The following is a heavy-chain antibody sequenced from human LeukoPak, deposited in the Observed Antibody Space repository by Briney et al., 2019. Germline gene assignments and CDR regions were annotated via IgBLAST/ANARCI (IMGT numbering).Heavy chain of an antibody. V-gene: IGHV3-23*01. CDR2: ISGSGGST. D-gene: IGHD3-22*01. CDR3: ASPYASYDSSGYFQGRVFDP. CDR1: AFTFSIYA. Sequence: GGSLRLSCAASAFTFSIYAMSWVRQAPGKGLGWVSTISGSGGSTYYADSVKGRFTISRDNSKNTLYLQMNSLRAEDTAVYYCASPYASYDSSGYFQGRVFDPWGQGTLVTVSS. J-gene: IGHJ5*02.